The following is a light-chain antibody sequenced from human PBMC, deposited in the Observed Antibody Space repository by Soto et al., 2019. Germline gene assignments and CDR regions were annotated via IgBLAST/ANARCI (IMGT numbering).Light chain of an antibody. J-gene: IGKJ1*01. CDR2: AAS. V-gene: IGKV1-39*01. CDR3: QQYYSYPQT. Sequence: DIHLTQSPSSLSAFVGDRVTITYLASQSISSYLSWYQQKPGKAPKLLIYAASSLQSGVPSRFSGSGSGTDFTLTISCLQSEDFATYYCQQYYSYPQTFGQGTKVDI. CDR1: QSISSY.